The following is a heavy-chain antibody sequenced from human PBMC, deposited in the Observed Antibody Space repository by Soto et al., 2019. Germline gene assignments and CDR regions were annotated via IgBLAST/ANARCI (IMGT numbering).Heavy chain of an antibody. CDR3: ARHVQSGVRYFDWSDYYYYYGMDV. CDR2: IYYSGST. J-gene: IGHJ6*02. Sequence: SETLSLTCTVSGGSISSSSYYWGWIRQPPGKGLEWIGSIYYSGSTYYNPSLKSRVTISVDTSKNQFSLKLSSVTAADTAVYYCARHVQSGVRYFDWSDYYYYYGMDVWGQGTTVTVSS. V-gene: IGHV4-39*01. D-gene: IGHD3-9*01. CDR1: GGSISSSSYY.